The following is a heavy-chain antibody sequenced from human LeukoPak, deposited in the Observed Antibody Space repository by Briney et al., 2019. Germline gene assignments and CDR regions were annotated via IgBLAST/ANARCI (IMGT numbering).Heavy chain of an antibody. D-gene: IGHD5-12*01. CDR3: ARAPYSGYDRKYNWFDP. V-gene: IGHV1-69*01. J-gene: IGHJ5*02. CDR2: IIPIFGTA. Sequence: ASVEVSCKASGGTFSSYAISWVRQAPGQGLEWMGGIIPIFGTANYAQKFQGRVTITADESTSTAYMELSSLRSEDTAVYYCARAPYSGYDRKYNWFDPWGQGTLVTVSS. CDR1: GGTFSSYA.